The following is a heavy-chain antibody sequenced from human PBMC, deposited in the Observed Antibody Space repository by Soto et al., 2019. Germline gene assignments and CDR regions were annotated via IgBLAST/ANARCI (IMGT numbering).Heavy chain of an antibody. CDR3: ARHGSN. J-gene: IGHJ4*02. V-gene: IGHV4-39*01. CDR1: GVSISNSSYY. Sequence: SETLSLTCTVSGVSISNSSYYWGWIRRPPGKGLEWIGTIYYSGITYYNPSLKSRVTISVDTSKKQFSLKLTSVTAADTAVYYCARHGSNWGQGTLVTVSS. CDR2: IYYSGIT.